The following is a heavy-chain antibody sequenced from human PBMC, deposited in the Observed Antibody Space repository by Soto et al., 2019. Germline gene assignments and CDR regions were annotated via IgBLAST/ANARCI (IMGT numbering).Heavy chain of an antibody. CDR1: GGSFSGYY. CDR3: ARGRFYCSGGSCYLFDY. Sequence: SETLSLTCAVYGGSFSGYYWSWIRQPPGKGLEWIGEINHSGSTNYNPSLKSRVTISVDTSKNQFSLKLSSVTAADTAVYYCARGRFYCSGGSCYLFDYWGKGTLVTVSS. V-gene: IGHV4-34*01. D-gene: IGHD2-15*01. CDR2: INHSGST. J-gene: IGHJ4*02.